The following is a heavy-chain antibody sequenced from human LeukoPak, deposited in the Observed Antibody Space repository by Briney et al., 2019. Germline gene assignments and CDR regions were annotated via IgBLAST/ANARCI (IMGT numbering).Heavy chain of an antibody. J-gene: IGHJ6*03. CDR3: ARDRTSCSSTSCANYYYYMDV. V-gene: IGHV1-2*02. Sequence: ASVKVSCKASGYTFTGYYMHWVRQAPGQGLEWMGWINPNSGGTNYAQKFQGRVTMTRDTSISTAYMELSRLRSDDTAVYYCARDRTSCSSTSCANYYYYMDVWGKGTTVTVSS. CDR2: INPNSGGT. D-gene: IGHD2-2*01. CDR1: GYTFTGYY.